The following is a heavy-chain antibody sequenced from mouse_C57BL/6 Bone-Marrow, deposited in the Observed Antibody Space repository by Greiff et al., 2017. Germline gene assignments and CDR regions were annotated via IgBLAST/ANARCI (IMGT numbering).Heavy chain of an antibody. CDR2: IDPEDGET. J-gene: IGHJ4*01. CDR3: ARGAMDY. V-gene: IGHV14-2*01. Sequence: VHVKQSGAELVKPGASVKLSCTASGFNITDYYMHWVKQRTEQGLAWIGRIDPEDGETKSAPKFQGKDTIPADTSSTTADLPLGSLTSEDTAVYYCARGAMDYWGQGTSVTVSS. CDR1: GFNITDYY.